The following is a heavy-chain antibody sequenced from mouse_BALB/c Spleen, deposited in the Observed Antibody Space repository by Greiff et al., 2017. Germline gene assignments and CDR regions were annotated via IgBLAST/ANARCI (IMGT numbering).Heavy chain of an antibody. V-gene: IGHV1-7*01. CDR2: INPSTGYT. CDR1: GYTFTSYW. CDR3: ARRDWE. J-gene: IGHJ2*01. D-gene: IGHD4-1*01. Sequence: QVQLQQSGAELAKPGASVKMSCKASGYTFTSYWMHWVKQRPGQGLEWIGYINPSTGYTEYNQKFKDKATLTADKSSSTAYMQLSSLTSEDTAVYYCARRDWEWGQGTTLTVSS.